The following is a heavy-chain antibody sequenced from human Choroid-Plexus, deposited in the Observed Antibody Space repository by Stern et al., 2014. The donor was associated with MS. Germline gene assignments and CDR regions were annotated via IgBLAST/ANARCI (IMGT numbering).Heavy chain of an antibody. CDR2: INTKTGNP. V-gene: IGHV7-4-1*02. Sequence: QVQLVQSGSELKKPGASVKVSCRASGYNLTTYAINWVRQAPGPGLEWMGWINTKTGNPTFAQGFTGRFVFSLDTSINTAFLQISSLKAEDSALYYCATWGAGSSPPLFYWGQGTLVTVSS. D-gene: IGHD6-6*01. CDR3: ATWGAGSSPPLFY. CDR1: GYNLTTYA. J-gene: IGHJ4*02.